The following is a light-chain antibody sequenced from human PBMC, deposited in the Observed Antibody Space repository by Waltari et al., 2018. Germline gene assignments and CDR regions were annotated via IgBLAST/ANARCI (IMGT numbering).Light chain of an antibody. Sequence: QSALTQPASVSGSPGQSITTSCTGTSSDVGGYHYVSWYQQHPGKAPKLMIYDVSKRPSGVSNRFSGSKSGNTASLTISGLQAEDEADYYCSSYTSSSTYVFGTGTKVTVL. CDR2: DVS. J-gene: IGLJ1*01. CDR3: SSYTSSSTYV. V-gene: IGLV2-14*01. CDR1: SSDVGGYHY.